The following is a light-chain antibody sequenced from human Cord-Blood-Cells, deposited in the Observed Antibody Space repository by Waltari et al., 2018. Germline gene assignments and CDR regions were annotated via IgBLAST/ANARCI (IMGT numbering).Light chain of an antibody. CDR2: GAS. CDR1: QSVSSN. V-gene: IGKV3-15*01. J-gene: IGKJ1*01. Sequence: EIVMTQSPATLSVSLGERATLPCRASQSVSSNLAWYQQKPGQAPRLLIYGASTRATGIPARFSGSGSGTEFTLTISSLQSEDFAVYYCQQYNNWPPGTFGQGTKVEIK. CDR3: QQYNNWPPGT.